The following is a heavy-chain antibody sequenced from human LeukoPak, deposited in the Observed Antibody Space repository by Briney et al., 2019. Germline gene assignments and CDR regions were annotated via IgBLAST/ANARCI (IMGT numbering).Heavy chain of an antibody. Sequence: SETLSLTCTVSGGSISSYYWSRIRQPPGKGLEWIGYIYYSGSTNYNPSLKSRVTISVDTSKNQFSLKLSSVTAADTAVYYCARGTYYDSSGYYWVDYWGQGTLVTVSS. D-gene: IGHD3-22*01. CDR2: IYYSGST. V-gene: IGHV4-59*01. CDR3: ARGTYYDSSGYYWVDY. CDR1: GGSISSYY. J-gene: IGHJ4*02.